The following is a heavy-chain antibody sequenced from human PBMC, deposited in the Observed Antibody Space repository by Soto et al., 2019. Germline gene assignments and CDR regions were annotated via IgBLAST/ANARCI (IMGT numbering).Heavy chain of an antibody. CDR3: ARGLNSNYFDY. Sequence: SETLSLTCTVSGGSISSGGYYWSWIRQHPGKGLEWIGYIYYSGSTYYNPSLKSRVTISVDTSKNQFSLKLSSVTAADTAVYSCARGLNSNYFDYWGQGTRVTVSS. D-gene: IGHD4-4*01. V-gene: IGHV4-31*03. J-gene: IGHJ4*02. CDR1: GGSISSGGYY. CDR2: IYYSGST.